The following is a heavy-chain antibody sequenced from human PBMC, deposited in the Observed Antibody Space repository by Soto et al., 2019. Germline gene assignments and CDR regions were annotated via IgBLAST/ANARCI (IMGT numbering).Heavy chain of an antibody. J-gene: IGHJ6*02. CDR2: FDPEDGET. V-gene: IGHV1-24*01. Sequence: QVQLVQSGAEVKKPGASVKVSCKVSGYTLTELSMHWVRQAPGKGLEWMGGFDPEDGETIYAQKFQGRVTMTEDTSTDTAYMELSSLRSEDTAVYYSAITNLHNVDTAKYYYYGMDVWGQGTTVTVSS. CDR1: GYTLTELS. CDR3: AITNLHNVDTAKYYYYGMDV. D-gene: IGHD5-18*01.